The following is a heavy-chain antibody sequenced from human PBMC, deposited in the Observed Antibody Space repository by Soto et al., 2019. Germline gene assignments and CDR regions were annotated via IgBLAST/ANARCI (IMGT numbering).Heavy chain of an antibody. CDR2: ISYDGSNK. CDR1: GITFSSYA. V-gene: IGHV3-30-3*01. J-gene: IGHJ4*02. Sequence: GRPLRLSCAPSGITFSSYAMHWVRQAPGKGLEWVAVISYDGSNKYYADSVKGRFTISRDNSKNTLYLQMNSLRAEDTAVYYCARDLGHRNYFDYWGQGTLVTVSS. CDR3: ARDLGHRNYFDY. D-gene: IGHD7-27*01.